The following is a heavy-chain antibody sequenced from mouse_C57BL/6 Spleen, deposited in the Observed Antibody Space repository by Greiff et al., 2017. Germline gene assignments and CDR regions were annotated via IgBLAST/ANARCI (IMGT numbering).Heavy chain of an antibody. V-gene: IGHV1-26*01. J-gene: IGHJ4*01. CDR3: ARYGYAMDY. D-gene: IGHD1-1*01. Sequence: EVQLQQSGPELVKPGASVKISCKASGYTFTDYYMNWVKQSHGKSLEWIGDINPNNGGTSYNQKFKGKAKVHVDKSSSTAYMELRSLTSEDSAVYYCARYGYAMDYWGQGTSVTVSS. CDR2: INPNNGGT. CDR1: GYTFTDYY.